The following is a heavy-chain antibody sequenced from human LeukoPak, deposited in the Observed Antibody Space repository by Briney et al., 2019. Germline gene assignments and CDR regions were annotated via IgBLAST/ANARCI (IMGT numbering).Heavy chain of an antibody. Sequence: GASVKVSCKASGYTFTSYYMHWVRQAPGQGLEWMGIINPSGGSTSYAQKFQGRVTMTRDMSTSTVYMELSSLRSEDTAVYYCARGWNYDSSGPTGNFDYWGQGTLVTVSS. J-gene: IGHJ4*02. CDR3: ARGWNYDSSGPTGNFDY. D-gene: IGHD3-22*01. CDR1: GYTFTSYY. V-gene: IGHV1-46*01. CDR2: INPSGGST.